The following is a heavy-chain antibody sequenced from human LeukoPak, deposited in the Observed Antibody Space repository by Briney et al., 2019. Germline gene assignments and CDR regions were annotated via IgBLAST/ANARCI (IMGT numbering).Heavy chain of an antibody. CDR2: IIPIFGTA. D-gene: IGHD2-2*01. CDR1: GYTFTGYY. V-gene: IGHV1-69*05. Sequence: SVKVSCKASGYTFTGYYIHWVRQAPGQGLEWMGRIIPIFGTANYAQKFQGRVTITTDESTSTAYMELSSLRSEDTAVYYCARPRMVPAATEDFYFDYWGQGTLVTVSS. CDR3: ARPRMVPAATEDFYFDY. J-gene: IGHJ4*02.